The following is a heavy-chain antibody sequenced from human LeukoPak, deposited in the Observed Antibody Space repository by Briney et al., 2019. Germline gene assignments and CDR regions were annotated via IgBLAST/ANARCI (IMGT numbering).Heavy chain of an antibody. J-gene: IGHJ4*02. D-gene: IGHD2-15*01. CDR1: GFIFSSFA. CDR2: LSGLGYRT. Sequence: GGSLRLSCAPSGFIFSSFAMGWVRQAPGKGLEWVSGLSGLGYRTHYADSVRGRFTISRDNSRNTMYLQMNSLRAEDAAVYYCAKAPVTSCRGAFCYPFDSWGQGTLVTVSS. V-gene: IGHV3-23*01. CDR3: AKAPVTSCRGAFCYPFDS.